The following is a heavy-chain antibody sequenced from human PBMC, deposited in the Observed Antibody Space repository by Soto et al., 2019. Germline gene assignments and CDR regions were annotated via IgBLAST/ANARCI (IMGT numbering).Heavy chain of an antibody. J-gene: IGHJ4*02. D-gene: IGHD2-2*01. Sequence: SETLSLTCAVSGGSISSSSWWSWVRQPPGKGLEWIGEIYHSVSTNYNPSLKSRVTISVDKSKNQFSLKLSSVTAADTAVYYCARDSWHAIPAAITSVYWGQGALDTVSS. V-gene: IGHV4-4*02. CDR2: IYHSVST. CDR1: GGSISSSSW. CDR3: ARDSWHAIPAAITSVY.